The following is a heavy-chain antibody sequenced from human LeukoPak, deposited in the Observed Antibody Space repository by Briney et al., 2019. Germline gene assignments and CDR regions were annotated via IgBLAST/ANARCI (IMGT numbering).Heavy chain of an antibody. CDR3: ARRRPAPMVNLEEDVQYYMDV. V-gene: IGHV4-59*08. CDR2: INYGGST. Sequence: SETLSLTCSVSGGSLSDDYWSWIRQPPGKALEWIGYINYGGSTNYNPSLKSRVTMSVDTSKNQFSLNVNSVSAADTAVYYCARRRPAPMVNLEEDVQYYMDVWGSGTTVTVSS. D-gene: IGHD5-18*01. J-gene: IGHJ6*03. CDR1: GGSLSDDY.